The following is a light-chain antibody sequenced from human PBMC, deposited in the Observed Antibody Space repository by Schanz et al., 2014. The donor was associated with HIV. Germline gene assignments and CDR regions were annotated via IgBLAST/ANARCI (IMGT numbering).Light chain of an antibody. Sequence: QSVLTQPPSVSGAPWQRVTISCTGTSSNIGAGYDVHWYQQIPGTAPKLLISGNNNRPSGVPDRFSGSKSGTSASLAITGLQADDEADYYCQSFDRRMRGLLFGGGTKLTVL. CDR3: QSFDRRMRGLL. V-gene: IGLV1-40*01. J-gene: IGLJ2*01. CDR1: SSNIGAGYD. CDR2: GNN.